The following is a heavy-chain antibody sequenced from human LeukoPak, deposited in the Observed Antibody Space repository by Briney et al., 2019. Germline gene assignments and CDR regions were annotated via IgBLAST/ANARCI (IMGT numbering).Heavy chain of an antibody. D-gene: IGHD5-18*01. V-gene: IGHV3-64D*09. Sequence: GESLRLSCSASGLTFSSFAMHWVRQAPGKGREHVSAISSSGSNTYYADSVKGRFTISRDNSKNTLDLQMSSLRPEDTAIYHCVKGGVYSSGALDYWGQGTLVTVSS. CDR2: ISSSGSNT. CDR1: GLTFSSFA. J-gene: IGHJ4*02. CDR3: VKGGVYSSGALDY.